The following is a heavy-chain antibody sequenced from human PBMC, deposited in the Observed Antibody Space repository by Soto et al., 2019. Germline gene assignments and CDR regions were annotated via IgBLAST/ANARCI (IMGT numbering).Heavy chain of an antibody. CDR3: ARHTWTIRAGFDY. Sequence: SETLSLTCTVSGCSISSYYWDWIRRPPGKGLEWIGYTHYSGNTNYHPSLKGRVTISLDTSRNQFSLNLSAVTAADTAVYYCARHTWTIRAGFDYWGQGALVTVSS. CDR1: GCSISSYY. J-gene: IGHJ4*02. D-gene: IGHD3-3*02. CDR2: THYSGNT. V-gene: IGHV4-59*12.